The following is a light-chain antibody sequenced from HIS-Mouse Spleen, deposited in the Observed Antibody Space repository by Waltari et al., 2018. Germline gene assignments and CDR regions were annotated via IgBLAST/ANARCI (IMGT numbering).Light chain of an antibody. V-gene: IGLV2-23*01. CDR1: SSDVGSYTL. Sequence: QSALTQPASVSGSPGQSITISCPGTSSDVGSYTLVSWYQQHPGKAPKRMIYEGSKRPSGVSNRFSGSKSGNTASLTISGLQAEDEADYYCCSYAGSSTVVFGGGTKLTVL. CDR3: CSYAGSSTVV. CDR2: EGS. J-gene: IGLJ2*01.